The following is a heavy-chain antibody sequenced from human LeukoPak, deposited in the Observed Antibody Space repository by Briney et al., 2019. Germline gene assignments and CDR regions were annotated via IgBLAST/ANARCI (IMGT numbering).Heavy chain of an antibody. V-gene: IGHV3-23*01. D-gene: IGHD5-18*01. J-gene: IGHJ4*02. CDR1: GFTFSSYA. Sequence: GGSLRLSCAASGFTFSSYAMSWVRQAPGKGLEWVSAISGSGGSTYYVDSVKGRFTISRDNSKNTLYLQMNSLRAEDTAVYYCAKSSGGIQLWYESFDYWGQGTLVTVSS. CDR2: ISGSGGST. CDR3: AKSSGGIQLWYESFDY.